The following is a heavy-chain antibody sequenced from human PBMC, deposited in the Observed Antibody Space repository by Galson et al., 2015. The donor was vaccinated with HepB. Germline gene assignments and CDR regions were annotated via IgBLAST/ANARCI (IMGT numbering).Heavy chain of an antibody. J-gene: IGHJ3*02. D-gene: IGHD4-23*01. CDR2: ISYDDTTK. CDR3: ATVAWVVTSGFDI. V-gene: IGHV3-30*02. Sequence: SLRLSCAASGFAFSGYAMHWVRQAPLKGLEWVAYISYDDTTKHYADSVKGRFTISRDNSKDTLYLQLNSLRTEDTAVYYCATVAWVVTSGFDIWGQGTMVTVSS. CDR1: GFAFSGYA.